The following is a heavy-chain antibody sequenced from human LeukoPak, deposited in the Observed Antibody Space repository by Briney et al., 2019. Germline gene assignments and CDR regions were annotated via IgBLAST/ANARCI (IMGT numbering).Heavy chain of an antibody. CDR2: IHSGGTT. Sequence: GGSLRLSCAASGFTVSSNYMSWVRQAPGKGLEWVSIIHSGGTTNYVDSVKGRFTISRDNSKNTLYLQMNSLRAEDTAVYYCAAGVGYETWGQGTLVTVSS. J-gene: IGHJ5*02. V-gene: IGHV3-53*01. CDR3: AAGVGYET. D-gene: IGHD5-12*01. CDR1: GFTVSSNY.